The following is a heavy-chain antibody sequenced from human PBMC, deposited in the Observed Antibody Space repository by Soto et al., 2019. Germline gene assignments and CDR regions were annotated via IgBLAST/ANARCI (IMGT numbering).Heavy chain of an antibody. Sequence: GGSLRLSCAASGFTFSSYGMHWVRQAPGKGLEWVAVISYDGSNKYYADSVKGRFTISRDNSKNTLYLQMNSLRAEDTAVYYCAKDHYYDSSGYYEFDYWGQGTLVTVSS. V-gene: IGHV3-30*18. CDR2: ISYDGSNK. D-gene: IGHD3-22*01. J-gene: IGHJ4*02. CDR3: AKDHYYDSSGYYEFDY. CDR1: GFTFSSYG.